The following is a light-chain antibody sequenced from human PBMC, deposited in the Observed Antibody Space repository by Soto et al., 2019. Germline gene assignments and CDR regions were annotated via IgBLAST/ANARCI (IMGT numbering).Light chain of an antibody. CDR3: QQYGSSPPFT. Sequence: IVLTQSPGTLSLSPGERATLSCRASQSVSSSYLAWYQQKPGQAPRLLIYGASSRATGIPDRFSGSGSGTDFTLTISRLEPEDFAVYYCQQYGSSPPFTFGHGTKVDIK. CDR2: GAS. CDR1: QSVSSSY. J-gene: IGKJ3*01. V-gene: IGKV3-20*01.